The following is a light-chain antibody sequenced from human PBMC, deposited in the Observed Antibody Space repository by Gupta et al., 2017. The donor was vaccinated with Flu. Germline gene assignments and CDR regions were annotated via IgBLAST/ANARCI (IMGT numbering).Light chain of an antibody. CDR1: STNIGDNI. V-gene: IGLV1-44*01. CDR3: AAWDDSLKGVV. J-gene: IGLJ2*01. Sequence: QSVLTQPPSPSGTPGQRVTISCSGSSTNIGDNIVNWYQQVPGRAPKLLINSNNQRPSGVPDRFSASKSGTSASLAISGLQFEDEADYSCAAWDDSLKGVVFGGGTKLTVL. CDR2: SNN.